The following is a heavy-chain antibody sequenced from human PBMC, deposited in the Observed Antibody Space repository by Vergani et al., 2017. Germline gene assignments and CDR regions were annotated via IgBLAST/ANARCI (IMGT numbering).Heavy chain of an antibody. CDR1: GGSISSYY. CDR2: IYYSGST. D-gene: IGHD2-2*01. CDR3: ARVPHRRDRIVVVPSWWFDP. J-gene: IGHJ5*02. V-gene: IGHV4-59*12. Sequence: QVQLQESGPGLVKPSETLSLTCTVSGGSISSYYWSWIRQPPGKGLEWIGYIYYSGSTNYNPSLKSRVTISVDTSKNQFSLKLSSVTAADTAVYYCARVPHRRDRIVVVPSWWFDPWGQGTLVTVSS.